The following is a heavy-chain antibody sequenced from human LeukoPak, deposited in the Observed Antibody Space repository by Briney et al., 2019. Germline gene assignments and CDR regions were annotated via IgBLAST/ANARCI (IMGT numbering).Heavy chain of an antibody. Sequence: GGSLRLSCAASGFTFSSCSMNWVRQAPGKGLEWVSSMSSSSSYIYYADSVKGRFTISRDNAKNSLYLQMNSLRAEDTAVYYCARADRRILTGYYPDYWGQGTLVTVSS. D-gene: IGHD3-9*01. CDR3: ARADRRILTGYYPDY. J-gene: IGHJ4*02. CDR1: GFTFSSCS. V-gene: IGHV3-21*01. CDR2: MSSSSSYI.